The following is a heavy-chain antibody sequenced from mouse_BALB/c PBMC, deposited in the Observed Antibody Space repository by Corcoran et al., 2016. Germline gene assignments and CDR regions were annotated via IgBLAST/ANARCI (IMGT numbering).Heavy chain of an antibody. CDR3: ARRYGSRRGAMDY. Sequence: QVQLQQSGAELMKPGASVKISCKATGYTFSSYWIEWVKQRPGHGLEWIGEILPGSGSTNYNEKFKGKATFTADTSSNTAYMQLSSLTSEDSAVYYCARRYGSRRGAMDYWGQGTSVTVSS. J-gene: IGHJ4*01. D-gene: IGHD1-1*01. CDR1: GYTFSSYW. V-gene: IGHV1-9*01. CDR2: ILPGSGST.